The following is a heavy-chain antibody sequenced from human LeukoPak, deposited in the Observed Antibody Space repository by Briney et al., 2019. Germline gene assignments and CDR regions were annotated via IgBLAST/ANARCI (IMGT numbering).Heavy chain of an antibody. Sequence: GGSLRPSCTASGFTFGDYLMSWFRQAPGKGLEWIGFISGGTTEYAASVKGRFTISRDDSTSIAYLQMNSLTTEDTAVYYCSRGSGWLSVYWGQGTLVTVSS. CDR2: ISGGTT. CDR3: SRGSGWLSVY. CDR1: GFTFGDYL. J-gene: IGHJ4*02. V-gene: IGHV3-49*03. D-gene: IGHD6-19*01.